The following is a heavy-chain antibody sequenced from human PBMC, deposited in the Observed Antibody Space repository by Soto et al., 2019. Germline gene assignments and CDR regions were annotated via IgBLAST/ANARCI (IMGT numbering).Heavy chain of an antibody. J-gene: IGHJ3*02. CDR1: GGSISSYY. D-gene: IGHD3-3*01. CDR3: ARQSGSITIFGVVTPGAFDI. Sequence: SETLSLTCTVSGGSISSYYWSWIRQPPGKGLEWIGYIYYSGSTNYNPSLKSRVTISVDTSKNQFPLKLSSVTAADTAVYYCARQSGSITIFGVVTPGAFDIWGQGTMVTVSS. CDR2: IYYSGST. V-gene: IGHV4-59*01.